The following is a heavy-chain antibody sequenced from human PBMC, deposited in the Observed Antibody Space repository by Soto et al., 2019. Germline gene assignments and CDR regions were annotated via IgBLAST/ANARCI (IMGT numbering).Heavy chain of an antibody. J-gene: IGHJ5*02. CDR3: AHRKDTPMVNWFDP. Sequence: QITLKESGPTLVKPTQTLTLTCTFSGFSLSTSGVGVGWIRQPPGKALEWLALIYWDDDKRYRPSLKSRLTITKDNSKNQVVLTMTNIDPVDTATYYCAHRKDTPMVNWFDPWGQGNLFTVSS. D-gene: IGHD5-18*01. CDR2: IYWDDDK. CDR1: GFSLSTSGVG. V-gene: IGHV2-5*02.